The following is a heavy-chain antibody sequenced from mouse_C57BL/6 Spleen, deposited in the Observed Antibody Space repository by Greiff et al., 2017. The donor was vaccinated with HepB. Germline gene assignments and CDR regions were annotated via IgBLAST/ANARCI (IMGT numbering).Heavy chain of an antibody. CDR3: AGGSYDYDGGHYFDY. CDR2: ISSGSSTI. J-gene: IGHJ2*01. CDR1: GFTFSDYG. Sequence: EVQLVESGGGLVKPGGSLKLSCAASGFTFSDYGMHWVRQAPEKGLEWVAYISSGSSTIYYADTVKGRFTISRDNAKNTLFLQMTSLRSEDTAMYYCAGGSYDYDGGHYFDYWGQGTTLTVSS. V-gene: IGHV5-17*01. D-gene: IGHD2-4*01.